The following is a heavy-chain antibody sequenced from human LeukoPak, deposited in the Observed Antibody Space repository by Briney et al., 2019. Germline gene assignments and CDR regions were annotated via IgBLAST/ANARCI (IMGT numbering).Heavy chain of an antibody. CDR1: GGTFSSYA. D-gene: IGHD2-21*01. V-gene: IGHV1-69*04. CDR2: ITPILGIA. J-gene: IGHJ2*01. CDR3: ARQAVGDNYWYFDL. Sequence: GSLVKVSCKASGGTFSSYAISWVRQAPGQGLEWMGRITPILGIANYAQKFQGRVTITADKSTSTAYMELSSLRSEDTAVYYCARQAVGDNYWYFDLWGRGTLVTVSS.